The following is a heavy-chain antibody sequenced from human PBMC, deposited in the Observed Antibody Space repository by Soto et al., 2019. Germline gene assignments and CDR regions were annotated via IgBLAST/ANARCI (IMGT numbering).Heavy chain of an antibody. Sequence: NPSETLSLTCAVYGGSFSGYYWSWIRQPPGKGLEWIGEINHSGSTNYNPSLKSRVTISVDTSKNQFSLKLSSVTAADTAVYYCARGWMYNYYYYYYMDVWCKGTTVTVSS. CDR3: ARGWMYNYYYYYYMDV. D-gene: IGHD1-1*01. CDR2: INHSGST. V-gene: IGHV4-34*01. J-gene: IGHJ6*03. CDR1: GGSFSGYY.